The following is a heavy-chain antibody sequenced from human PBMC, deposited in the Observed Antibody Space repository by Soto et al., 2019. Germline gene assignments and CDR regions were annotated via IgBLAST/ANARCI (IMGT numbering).Heavy chain of an antibody. D-gene: IGHD3-10*01. V-gene: IGHV4-4*02. CDR3: ARDQNGSGNYYTRYFDY. Sequence: PSAALSLTGAVSGGSINSRYWWRWVRQSPGKGLEWIGEIYHSGSTNYNPSLKSRVTISVDKSKNQFSLNLSSVTAADTAVYYCARDQNGSGNYYTRYFDYWGQGTLVTVSS. CDR2: IYHSGST. CDR1: GGSINSRYW. J-gene: IGHJ4*02.